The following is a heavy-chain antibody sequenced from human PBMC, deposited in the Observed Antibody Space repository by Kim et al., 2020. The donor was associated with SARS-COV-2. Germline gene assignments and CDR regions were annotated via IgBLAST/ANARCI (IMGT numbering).Heavy chain of an antibody. CDR2: TYYRSKWYN. Sequence: SQTLSLTCAISGDSVSSNSAAWNWIRQSPSTGLEWLGRTYYRSKWYNDYAISVKTRLTINPDTSKNQFSLHLNSVTPEDTAVYYCARDPLGGHWYFDLWGRGTLVTVSS. CDR1: GDSVSSNSAA. CDR3: ARDPLGGHWYFDL. J-gene: IGHJ2*01. D-gene: IGHD3-16*01. V-gene: IGHV6-1*01.